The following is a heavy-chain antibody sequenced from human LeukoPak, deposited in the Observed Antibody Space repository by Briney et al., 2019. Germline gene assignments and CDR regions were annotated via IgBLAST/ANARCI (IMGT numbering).Heavy chain of an antibody. J-gene: IGHJ4*02. D-gene: IGHD6-19*01. CDR3: ARGSSGWYYFDY. CDR2: MNPNSGNT. V-gene: IGHV1-8*01. Sequence: ASVNVSCKASVYTFTSYDINWVRQATGQGLEWMGWMNPNSGNTRYAQKFQGRVTMTRNTSISTAYMELSSLRSEDTAVYYCARGSSGWYYFDYWGQGTLVTVSS. CDR1: VYTFTSYD.